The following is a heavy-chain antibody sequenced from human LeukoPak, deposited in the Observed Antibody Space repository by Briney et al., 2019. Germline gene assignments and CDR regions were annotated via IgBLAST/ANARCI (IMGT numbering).Heavy chain of an antibody. D-gene: IGHD6-25*01. V-gene: IGHV6-1*01. Sequence: SQTLSLTCAISGDSVSSNSAAWNWMGQSPWIGFDWLGRTYYRSKWYNDYAEFVKSRLTINPDTSKNQFSLQLNSVTPEDTAVYYCARSSGPNWFDPWGQGTLVTVSS. J-gene: IGHJ5*02. CDR2: TYYRSKWYN. CDR1: GDSVSSNSAA. CDR3: ARSSGPNWFDP.